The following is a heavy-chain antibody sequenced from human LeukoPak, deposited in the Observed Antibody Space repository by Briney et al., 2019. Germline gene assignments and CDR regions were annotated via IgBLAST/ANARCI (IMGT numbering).Heavy chain of an antibody. Sequence: ASVKVSCKASGYSFTDYYMHWVRQAPGQGLEWMAIINPYSDSTSYAQKFLARPILTSDTSTQTVYMELNTLTSEDTAVYYCARDFGNYKYYFDYWGQGTLVTVSS. J-gene: IGHJ4*02. D-gene: IGHD3-22*01. CDR1: GYSFTDYY. V-gene: IGHV1-46*03. CDR2: INPYSDST. CDR3: ARDFGNYKYYFDY.